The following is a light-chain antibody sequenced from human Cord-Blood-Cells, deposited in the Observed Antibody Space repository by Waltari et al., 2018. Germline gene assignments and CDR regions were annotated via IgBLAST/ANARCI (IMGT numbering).Light chain of an antibody. Sequence: QSALTQPASVSGSPGQSLTLPCTGTSSYVGGYNYVSWYQQHPGKAPKLMIYDVSNRPSGVSNRFSGSKSGNTASLTISGLQAEDEADYYCSSYTSSSTLVFGTGTKVTVL. CDR2: DVS. CDR3: SSYTSSSTLV. J-gene: IGLJ1*01. CDR1: SSYVGGYNY. V-gene: IGLV2-14*01.